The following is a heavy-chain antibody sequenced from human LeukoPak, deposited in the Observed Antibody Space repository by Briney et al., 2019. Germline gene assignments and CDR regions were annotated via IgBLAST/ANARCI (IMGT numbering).Heavy chain of an antibody. V-gene: IGHV1-69*04. CDR2: IIPILGIA. D-gene: IGHD2-2*01. CDR3: ARDPAIYYYYYMDV. CDR1: GGTFSSYA. J-gene: IGHJ6*03. Sequence: ASVKVSCKASGGTFSSYAISWVRQAPGQGLEWMGRIIPILGIANYAQKFQGRVTITADKSTSTAYMELRSLRSDDTAVYYCARDPAIYYYYYMDVWGKGTTVTVSS.